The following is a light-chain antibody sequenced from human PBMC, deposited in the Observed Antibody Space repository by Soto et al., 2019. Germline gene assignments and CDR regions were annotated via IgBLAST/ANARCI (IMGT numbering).Light chain of an antibody. Sequence: GDRVTITCRASQSLNIWLAWYQQKPGRAPQLLIYQASTLASGVPSRFSGSGSGSEFTLTISSLQSEDFAVYYCQQYNNWPLTFGGGTKVDIK. J-gene: IGKJ4*01. CDR3: QQYNNWPLT. CDR1: QSLNIW. CDR2: QAS. V-gene: IGKV1-5*03.